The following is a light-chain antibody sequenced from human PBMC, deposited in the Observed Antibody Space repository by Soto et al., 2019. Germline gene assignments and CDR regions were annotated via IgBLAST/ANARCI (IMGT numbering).Light chain of an antibody. Sequence: DIQLTQSPSTLSASVGDRVTITCRASQSISTWLAWYQQKPGTAPKLLIYKASTLESGVPSRFSGSRSGTEFTLTVSSPQPDDFATYYCQQYNDSFPYTFGQGTNVDI. V-gene: IGKV1-5*03. CDR1: QSISTW. CDR2: KAS. J-gene: IGKJ2*01. CDR3: QQYNDSFPYT.